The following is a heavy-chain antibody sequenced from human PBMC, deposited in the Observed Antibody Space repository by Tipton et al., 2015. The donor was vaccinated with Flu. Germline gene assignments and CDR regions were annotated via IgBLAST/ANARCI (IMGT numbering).Heavy chain of an antibody. D-gene: IGHD3-10*01. Sequence: QSGAEVKKPGSSVRVSCKASGGTFDTYSITWVRQAPGQGLEWMGGVNPFFGPPQYAQKFQDRVTIDADDSTSTAYMELSGLRPDDTAVYYCARDRSPGLERLDYYYMAVWGKGTTVIVSS. CDR1: GGTFDTYS. V-gene: IGHV1-69*01. J-gene: IGHJ6*03. CDR3: ARDRSPGLERLDYYYMAV. CDR2: VNPFFGPP.